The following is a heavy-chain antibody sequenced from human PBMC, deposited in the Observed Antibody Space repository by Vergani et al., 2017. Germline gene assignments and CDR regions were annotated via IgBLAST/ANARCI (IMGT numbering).Heavy chain of an antibody. J-gene: IGHJ6*03. CDR2: IYWNDDQ. CDR3: VYRKTGCGTTGCFYPIYYFYYMGV. CDR1: GFSLNTRGVS. Sequence: QITLKESGPTLVKPTQTLTLTCTFSGFSLNTRGVSVAWIRQPPGKALDWLALIYWNDDQHYSPSLNNRVTITKDTSKNQVVLTMTNMDYVDTGTYYCVYRKTGCGTTGCFYPIYYFYYMGVWGKGTTGTGSS. D-gene: IGHD1-7*01. V-gene: IGHV2-5*04.